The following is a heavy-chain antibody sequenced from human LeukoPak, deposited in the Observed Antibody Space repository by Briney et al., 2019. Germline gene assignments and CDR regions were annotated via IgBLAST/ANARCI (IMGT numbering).Heavy chain of an antibody. J-gene: IGHJ4*02. CDR2: ISSSGTTI. CDR3: ARGYCSGGSCYGGDY. D-gene: IGHD2-15*01. CDR1: GFTFSNYE. Sequence: QPGGSLRLSCAASGFTFSNYEMNWVRQAPGKGLEWVSYISSSGTTIYYAERRFTISRDNAKNSLYLLMNSLRAEDTAIYYCARGYCSGGSCYGGDYWGQGTLVTVSS. V-gene: IGHV3-48*03.